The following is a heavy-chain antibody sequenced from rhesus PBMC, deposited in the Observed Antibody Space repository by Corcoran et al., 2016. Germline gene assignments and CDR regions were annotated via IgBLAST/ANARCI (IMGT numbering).Heavy chain of an antibody. CDR3: ARDADIAAAELYFDY. V-gene: IGHV4-73*01. CDR1: GGSISGYYY. Sequence: QVQLQQWGEGLVKPSETLSLTCAVYGGSISGYYYWSWIRKPPGKGPEWIGYIYGNSASTNYNPSLKNRVTISKDTSKNQFSLKLSSVTAADTAVYYCARDADIAAAELYFDYWGQGVLVTVSS. D-gene: IGHD6-25*01. CDR2: IYGNSAST. J-gene: IGHJ4*01.